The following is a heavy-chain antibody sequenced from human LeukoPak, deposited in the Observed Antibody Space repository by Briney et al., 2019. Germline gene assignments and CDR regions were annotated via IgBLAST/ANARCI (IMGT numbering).Heavy chain of an antibody. CDR3: ARDRGDSSGWPIIDY. Sequence: GRSLTPSCAPFGLSLTNKHISCVRHLPGNLLEWVSLIQSGGSTHYADSVKGRFTISRDNSKNTLYLQMNSLRAEDTAVYYCARDRGDSSGWPIIDYWGQGTLVTVSS. J-gene: IGHJ4*02. CDR1: GLSLTNKH. V-gene: IGHV3-66*01. CDR2: IQSGGST. D-gene: IGHD6-19*01.